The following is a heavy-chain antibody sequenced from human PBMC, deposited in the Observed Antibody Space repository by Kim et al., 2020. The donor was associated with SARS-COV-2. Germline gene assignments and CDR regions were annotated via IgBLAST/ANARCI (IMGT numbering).Heavy chain of an antibody. V-gene: IGHV3-21*01. D-gene: IGHD2-2*01. CDR2: ISSSSYI. Sequence: GGSLRLSCAASGFTFSSYSMNWVRQAPGKGLEWVSSISSSSYIYYADSVKGRFTISRDNAKNSLYLQMNSLRAEDTAVYYCARSVVPAAMGAYYYYGMDVWGQGTTVTVSS. CDR3: ARSVVPAAMGAYYYYGMDV. CDR1: GFTFSSYS. J-gene: IGHJ6*02.